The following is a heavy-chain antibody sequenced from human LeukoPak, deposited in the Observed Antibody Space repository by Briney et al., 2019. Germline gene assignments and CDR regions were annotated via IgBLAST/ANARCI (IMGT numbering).Heavy chain of an antibody. Sequence: GASVKVSCNPSGYTFTGYYLHWVRQAPGQGLEWMGWIDLNTGDTNYAQKFQGRVTMTRDTSFSTAYMDLSTLTSDDTAVYYCARSNYGGQGAGDNWFDPWGQGTLVTVSS. CDR1: GYTFTGYY. J-gene: IGHJ5*02. D-gene: IGHD4-23*01. CDR3: ARSNYGGQGAGDNWFDP. V-gene: IGHV1-2*02. CDR2: IDLNTGDT.